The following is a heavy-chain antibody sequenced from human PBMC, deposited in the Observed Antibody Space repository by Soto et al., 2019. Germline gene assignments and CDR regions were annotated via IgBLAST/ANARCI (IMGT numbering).Heavy chain of an antibody. CDR1: GGSFSGYY. CDR2: INHSGST. J-gene: IGHJ6*02. CDR3: ARGRVRLLWFGELGMDV. D-gene: IGHD3-10*01. V-gene: IGHV4-34*01. Sequence: PSETLSLTCAVYGGSFSGYYWSWIRQPPGKGLEWIGEINHSGSTNYNPPLKSRVTISVDTSKNQFSLKLSSVTAADTAVYYCARGRVRLLWFGELGMDVWGQGTTVTVSS.